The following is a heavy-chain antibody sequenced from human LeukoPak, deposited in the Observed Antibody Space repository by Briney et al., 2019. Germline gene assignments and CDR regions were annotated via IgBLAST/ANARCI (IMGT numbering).Heavy chain of an antibody. J-gene: IGHJ4*02. D-gene: IGHD6-13*01. Sequence: PGGSLRLSCAASGFTFGTSAMSWVRQAPGKGPEWVSTFGRSGTDTYYSDSVKGRFTIFRDNSKNTLYLQMNSLRDEDTAVYYCAKGSRGSWYYLDYWGQGTLVTVSS. CDR2: FGRSGTDT. CDR3: AKGSRGSWYYLDY. V-gene: IGHV3-23*01. CDR1: GFTFGTSA.